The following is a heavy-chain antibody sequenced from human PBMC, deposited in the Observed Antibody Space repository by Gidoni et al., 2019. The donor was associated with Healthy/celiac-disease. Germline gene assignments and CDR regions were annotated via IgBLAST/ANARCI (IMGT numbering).Heavy chain of an antibody. J-gene: IGHJ4*02. CDR2: ISDDGSNK. Sequence: QVPLVESGGGLFQPGRSLRLSCAASGFTVSSYGMDWVRQAPGTGLEGVAVISDDGSNKYYADSVKGRFTISRDNSKNTLYLQMNSLRAEDTAVYYGARDLRMDSFDYWGQGTLVTVSS. CDR1: GFTVSSYG. V-gene: IGHV3-30*19. CDR3: ARDLRMDSFDY. D-gene: IGHD3-10*01.